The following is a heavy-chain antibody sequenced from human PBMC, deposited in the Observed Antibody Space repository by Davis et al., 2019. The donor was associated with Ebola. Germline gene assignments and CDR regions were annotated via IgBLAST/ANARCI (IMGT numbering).Heavy chain of an antibody. CDR3: ARSLGSYYAFMDY. CDR1: GGSISSYY. V-gene: IGHV4-59*08. CDR2: TYYSGST. Sequence: SETLSLTCTVSGGSISSYYWSWIRQLPGKGLEWIGYTYYSGSTNYNPSLKSRVTISVDTSKNQFSLKLSSVTAADTAVYYCARSLGSYYAFMDYWGQGTLVTVSS. J-gene: IGHJ4*02. D-gene: IGHD1-26*01.